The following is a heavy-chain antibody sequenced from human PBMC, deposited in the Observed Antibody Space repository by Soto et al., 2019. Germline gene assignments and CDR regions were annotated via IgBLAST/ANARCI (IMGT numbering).Heavy chain of an antibody. CDR3: ARAAMGGSSWPFDY. J-gene: IGHJ4*02. Sequence: QVQLQESGPGLVKPSGTLSLTCAVSGGSISSSNWWSWVRQPPGKGLAWIGEIYHSGSTNYNPSLKRRVTISVDKSKNQFSLKLSSVTAANTAVYYCARAAMGGSSWPFDYWGQGTLVTVSS. CDR2: IYHSGST. CDR1: GGSISSSNW. V-gene: IGHV4-4*02. D-gene: IGHD6-13*01.